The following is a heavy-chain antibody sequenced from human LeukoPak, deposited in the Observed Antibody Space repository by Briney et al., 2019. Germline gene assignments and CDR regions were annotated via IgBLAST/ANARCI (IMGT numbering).Heavy chain of an antibody. CDR3: AKARGNYFTHLDY. J-gene: IGHJ4*02. D-gene: IGHD2/OR15-2a*01. Sequence: GGSLGLSCAASGFTFTNYAMSWVRQAPGKGLEWVSTVTGSGDSTFYAVSVKGRFTISRDNSKNTLFLQMNSLRAEDTAVYYCAKARGNYFTHLDYWGQGTLVTVSS. CDR2: VTGSGDST. CDR1: GFTFTNYA. V-gene: IGHV3-23*01.